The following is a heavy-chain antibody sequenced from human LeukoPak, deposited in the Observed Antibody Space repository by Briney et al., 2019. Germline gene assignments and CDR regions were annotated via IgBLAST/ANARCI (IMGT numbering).Heavy chain of an antibody. Sequence: GSLRLSCLTSGFTFSINAMSWVRQAPGKGLEWISGISGSGASTYYADSVTGRFTISRDNSRNTLYLQMNSLRGDDTAVYYCAKDVGKWESLHFFDYWGQGTLVTVSS. V-gene: IGHV3-23*01. CDR2: ISGSGAST. CDR1: GFTFSINA. J-gene: IGHJ4*02. D-gene: IGHD1-26*01. CDR3: AKDVGKWESLHFFDY.